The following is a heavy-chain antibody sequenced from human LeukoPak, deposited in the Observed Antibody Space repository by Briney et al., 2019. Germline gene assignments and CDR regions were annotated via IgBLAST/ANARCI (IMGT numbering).Heavy chain of an antibody. CDR1: GFTFSSYS. J-gene: IGHJ6*02. CDR2: IYSGGST. Sequence: GGSLRLSCAASGFTFSSYSMNWVRQAPGKGLEWVSVIYSGGSTYYADSVKGRFTISRHNSKNTLYLQMNSLRAEDTAVYYCARQVAARYYYYGMDVWGQGTLVTVSS. V-gene: IGHV3-53*04. CDR3: ARQVAARYYYYGMDV. D-gene: IGHD6-6*01.